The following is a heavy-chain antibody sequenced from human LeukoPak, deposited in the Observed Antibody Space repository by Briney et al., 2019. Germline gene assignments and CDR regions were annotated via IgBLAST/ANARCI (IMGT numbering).Heavy chain of an antibody. Sequence: PSETLSLTCTVSGGSISSRSFYWGWIRQPPGKGLEGFGSIYYSGSTYYNPSLKSRLSMSVDTSKNQFSLNLNSVTAADTAVYYCAHLAKIAVAGTYFDYWGLGALVTVSS. CDR1: GGSISSRSFY. D-gene: IGHD6-13*01. CDR3: AHLAKIAVAGTYFDY. V-gene: IGHV4-39*01. J-gene: IGHJ4*02. CDR2: IYYSGST.